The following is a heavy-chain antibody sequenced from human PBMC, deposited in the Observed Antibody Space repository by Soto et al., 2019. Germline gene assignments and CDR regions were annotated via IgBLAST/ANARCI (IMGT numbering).Heavy chain of an antibody. CDR3: ARGARGYYYMDV. CDR1: GFTFSSYC. CDR2: LYSDGRRT. J-gene: IGHJ6*03. V-gene: IGHV3-74*01. Sequence: GGPLRLSCVASGFTFSSYCMHWVLQVPGKGLVWVSRLYSDGRRTRYEESVKARFTISRDNEKNTLYLKMESLREEDKDVYYCARGARGYYYMDVWGKGTPVTVSS.